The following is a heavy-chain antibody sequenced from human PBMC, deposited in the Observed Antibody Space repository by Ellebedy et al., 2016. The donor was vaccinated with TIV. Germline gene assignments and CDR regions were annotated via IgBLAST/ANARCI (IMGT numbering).Heavy chain of an antibody. J-gene: IGHJ4*02. V-gene: IGHV1-8*01. CDR3: AYSGYDFALGYFDY. CDR2: MNPNSGNT. D-gene: IGHD5-12*01. Sequence: ASVKVSCXASGYTFTSYDINWVRQATGQGLEWMGWMNPNSGNTGYAQKFQGRVTMTRDTSISTAYMELSRLRSDDTAVYYCAYSGYDFALGYFDYWGQGTLVTVSS. CDR1: GYTFTSYD.